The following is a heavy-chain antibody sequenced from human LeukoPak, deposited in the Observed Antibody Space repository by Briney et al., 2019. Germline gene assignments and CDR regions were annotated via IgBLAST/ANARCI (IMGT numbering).Heavy chain of an antibody. V-gene: IGHV4-38-2*02. CDR2: IYHSGST. D-gene: IGHD2-2*01. Sequence: PSETLSLTCAVSGYSISSGYYWGWIRQPPGKGLEWIGSIYHSGSTYYNPSLKSRVTISVDTSKNQFSLKLSSVTAADTAVYYCARDYPYCSSTSCYAPGAFDIWGQGTMVTVSS. CDR1: GYSISSGYY. J-gene: IGHJ3*02. CDR3: ARDYPYCSSTSCYAPGAFDI.